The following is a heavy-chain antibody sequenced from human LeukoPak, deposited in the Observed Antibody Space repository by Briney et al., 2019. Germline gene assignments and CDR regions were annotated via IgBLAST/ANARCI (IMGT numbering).Heavy chain of an antibody. CDR3: AREDMTTVTTRWAFDI. D-gene: IGHD4-17*01. Sequence: GRSLRLSCAASGISFSRYSMHWVRQAPGKGLEWVAVISYDGSIKYYADSVKGRFTISRDNSKNTLYLQMNSLRAEDTAVYYCAREDMTTVTTRWAFDIWGQGALVTVSS. CDR2: ISYDGSIK. V-gene: IGHV3-30*04. CDR1: GISFSRYS. J-gene: IGHJ4*02.